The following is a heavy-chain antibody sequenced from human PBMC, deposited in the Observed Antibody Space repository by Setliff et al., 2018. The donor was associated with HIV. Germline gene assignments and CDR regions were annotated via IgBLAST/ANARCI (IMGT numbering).Heavy chain of an antibody. CDR3: ARAYFGSGIYY. J-gene: IGHJ4*03. Sequence: PSETLSLTCTVSGGSISSGSYYWSWIRQPAGKGLEWIGRIYTSGSTNYNPSLKSRVTISVDTSKNQFSLKLYSVTAADTAVYYCARAYFGSGIYYWGQGTVVTVSS. V-gene: IGHV4-61*02. D-gene: IGHD3-10*01. CDR2: IYTSGST. CDR1: GGSISSGSYY.